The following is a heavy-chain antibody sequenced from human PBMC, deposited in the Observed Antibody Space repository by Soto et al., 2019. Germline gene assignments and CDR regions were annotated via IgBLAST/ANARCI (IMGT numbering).Heavy chain of an antibody. Sequence: GPEVQKPGASVTVSCKASGYSFTNYGITWVRQAPGQGLEWMGWISAFNGNTHYAQKLQGRVTMTTDASTSTAYMQLRSLRSDDTAVYYCARDRGVAPPVAGNTHYYYYMDVWGKGTTVTVSS. V-gene: IGHV1-18*01. CDR1: GYSFTNYG. D-gene: IGHD6-19*01. CDR2: ISAFNGNT. J-gene: IGHJ6*03. CDR3: ARDRGVAPPVAGNTHYYYYMDV.